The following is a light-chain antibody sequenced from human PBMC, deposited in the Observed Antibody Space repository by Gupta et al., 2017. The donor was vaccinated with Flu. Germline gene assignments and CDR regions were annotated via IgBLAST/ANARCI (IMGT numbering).Light chain of an antibody. J-gene: IGLJ2*01. CDR2: EVS. Sequence: QSALTQPASVSGSPGQSITISCTGTSSDVGGYNYVSWYQQHPGKAPKLMSYEVSNRPSGVSNRVSGSKSGNKASLTISGLQAEDEADYYCSSYTSSSTLGLGGGNKLTVL. CDR1: SSDVGGYNY. V-gene: IGLV2-14*01. CDR3: SSYTSSSTLG.